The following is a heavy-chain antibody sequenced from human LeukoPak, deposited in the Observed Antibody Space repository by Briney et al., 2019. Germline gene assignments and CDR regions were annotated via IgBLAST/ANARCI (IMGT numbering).Heavy chain of an antibody. D-gene: IGHD6-19*01. CDR1: GYTFTSYY. V-gene: IGHV1-46*03. CDR3: AREGRQWLVPPDAFDI. Sequence: GASVKVSCKASGYTFTSYYMHWVRQAPGQGLEWMGIINPSGGSTSYAQKFQGRVTMTRDTSTSTVYMELSSLRSEDTAVYYCAREGRQWLVPPDAFDIWGQGTMVTVSS. J-gene: IGHJ3*02. CDR2: INPSGGST.